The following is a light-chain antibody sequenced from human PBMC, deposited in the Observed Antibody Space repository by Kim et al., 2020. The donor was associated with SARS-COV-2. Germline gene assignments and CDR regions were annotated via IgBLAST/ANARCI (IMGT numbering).Light chain of an antibody. CDR2: DAS. J-gene: IGKJ3*01. V-gene: IGKV1-13*02. CDR3: QQFNSYLFT. Sequence: AIQLTQSPSSLSASVGDRVTITCRAIQGISSALAWYQQKPGKAPKLLIYDASSLESGVPSRFSGSGSGTDFTLTISSLQPEDFATYYCQQFNSYLFTFGPGTKVDIK. CDR1: QGISSA.